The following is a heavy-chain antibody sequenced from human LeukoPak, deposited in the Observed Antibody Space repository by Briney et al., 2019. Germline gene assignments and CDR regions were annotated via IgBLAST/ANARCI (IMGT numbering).Heavy chain of an antibody. D-gene: IGHD6-13*01. CDR3: ARRRSSSWFDY. CDR2: IYYSGST. V-gene: IGHV4-59*08. Sequence: SETLSLTCIVSGGSISNYYWSWIRQPPGKGLEWIGYIYYSGSTNYNPSLRSRVTISVDSSKNQFSLKLSSVTAADTAVYYCARRRSSSWFDYWGQGALVTVSS. CDR1: GGSISNYY. J-gene: IGHJ4*02.